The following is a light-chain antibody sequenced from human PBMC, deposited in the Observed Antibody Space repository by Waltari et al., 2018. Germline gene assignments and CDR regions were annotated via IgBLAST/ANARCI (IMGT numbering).Light chain of an antibody. J-gene: IGKJ4*01. V-gene: IGKV4-1*01. Sequence: DIVMTQSPDSLAVSLGERATINCKSSQSVLSSSDNRNYLAWYQQKPGQPPNLLSSWASTRESVVPDRFSGSGSGPDFTLTISSLQAEDVAVYYCQQYYITPLSFGGGTKVEIK. CDR3: QQYYITPLS. CDR1: QSVLSSSDNRNY. CDR2: WAS.